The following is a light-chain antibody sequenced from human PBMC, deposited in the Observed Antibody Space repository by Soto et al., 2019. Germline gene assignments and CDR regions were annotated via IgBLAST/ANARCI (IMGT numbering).Light chain of an antibody. CDR1: SSDVGGYNY. Sequence: QSVLTQPASVSGSPGQSITISCTGTSSDVGGYNYVSWYQQHPGKAPKLMIYEVSNRPSGVSNRFSGSKSGNTASLTISGLQAEDEADYSCSSYTSSVVFGGGTKLTVL. CDR2: EVS. V-gene: IGLV2-14*01. J-gene: IGLJ2*01. CDR3: SSYTSSVV.